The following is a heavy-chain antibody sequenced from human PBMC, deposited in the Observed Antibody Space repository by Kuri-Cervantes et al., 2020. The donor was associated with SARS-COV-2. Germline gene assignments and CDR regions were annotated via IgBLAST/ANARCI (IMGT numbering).Heavy chain of an antibody. J-gene: IGHJ6*02. V-gene: IGHV1-69*13. D-gene: IGHD6-6*01. CDR2: IIPIFGTT. CDR3: ARGGGIAARYYYYGMDV. CDR1: GGTFGNHA. Sequence: SVKVSCKASGGTFGNHAISWVRQAPGQGLEWMGGIIPIFGTTNYAQNFQDRVTITADESTSTASMELSSLRSDDTAVYYCARGGGIAARYYYYGMDVWGQGTTVTVSS.